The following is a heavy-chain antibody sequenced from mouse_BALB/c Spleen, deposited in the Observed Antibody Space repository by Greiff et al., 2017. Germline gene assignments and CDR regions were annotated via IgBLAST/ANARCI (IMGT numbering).Heavy chain of an antibody. J-gene: IGHJ2*01. Sequence: EVKLMESGGGLVKPGGSLKLSCAASGFTFSDYYMYWVRQTPEKRLEWVATISDGGSYTYYPDSVKGRFTISRDNAKNNLYLQMSSLKSEDTAMYYCARGGYDEDYFDDWGQGTTLTVSS. D-gene: IGHD2-2*01. CDR2: ISDGGSYT. CDR1: GFTFSDYY. V-gene: IGHV5-4*02. CDR3: ARGGYDEDYFDD.